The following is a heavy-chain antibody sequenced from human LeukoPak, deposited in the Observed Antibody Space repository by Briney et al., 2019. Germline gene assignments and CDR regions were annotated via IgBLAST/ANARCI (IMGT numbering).Heavy chain of an antibody. CDR2: INPSGGST. D-gene: IGHD1-26*01. J-gene: IGHJ4*02. Sequence: GASVKVSCKASGYTFTTYYIHWVRQAPGQGLEWMGIINPSGGSTTYAQIFQGRVTLTRETSTSTVYMELSSLRSDDTAVYYCARAPKGVTTGYFDHWGQGTLVTVSS. V-gene: IGHV1-46*01. CDR1: GYTFTTYY. CDR3: ARAPKGVTTGYFDH.